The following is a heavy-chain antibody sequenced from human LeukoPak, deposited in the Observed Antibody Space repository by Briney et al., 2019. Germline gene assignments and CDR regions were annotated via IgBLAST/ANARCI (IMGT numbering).Heavy chain of an antibody. V-gene: IGHV3-21*06. D-gene: IGHD3-3*01. CDR2: ISRNSLYM. CDR3: ARDKVGHDFWSGYSDF. CDR1: GFTFGSHA. J-gene: IGHJ4*02. Sequence: PGGSLRLSCVASGFTFGSHAMNWVRQAPGKGLEWVSSISRNSLYMYYADSLKGRFTISGDNAKNSLYLQMDILRAEDTAVYYCARDKVGHDFWSGYSDFWGQGTLVTVSS.